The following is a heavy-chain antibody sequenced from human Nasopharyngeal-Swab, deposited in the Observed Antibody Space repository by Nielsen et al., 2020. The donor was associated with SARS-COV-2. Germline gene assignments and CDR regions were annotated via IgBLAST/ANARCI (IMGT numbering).Heavy chain of an antibody. V-gene: IGHV3-30-3*01. D-gene: IGHD3-16*02. J-gene: IGHJ4*02. CDR2: ILYDGSNK. CDR3: ASSYDYVWGSYRQPY. CDR1: GFTFSSYA. Sequence: GESLKISCAASGFTFSSYAMHWVRQAPGKGLEWVAVILYDGSNKYYADSVKGRFTISRDNSKNTLYLQMNSLRAEDTAVYYCASSYDYVWGSYRQPYWGQGTLVTVSS.